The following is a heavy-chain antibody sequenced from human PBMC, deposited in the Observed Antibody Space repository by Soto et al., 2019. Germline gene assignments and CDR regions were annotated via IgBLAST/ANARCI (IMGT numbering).Heavy chain of an antibody. D-gene: IGHD2-15*01. Sequence: GGSLRLSCAASGFTFSSYAMSWVRQAPGKGLEWVSAISGSGGSTYYADSVKGRFTISRDNSKNTLYLQMNSLRAEDTAVYYCAKSVEVVVAATPVDYWGQGTLVTVSS. CDR3: AKSVEVVVAATPVDY. J-gene: IGHJ4*02. V-gene: IGHV3-23*01. CDR1: GFTFSSYA. CDR2: ISGSGGST.